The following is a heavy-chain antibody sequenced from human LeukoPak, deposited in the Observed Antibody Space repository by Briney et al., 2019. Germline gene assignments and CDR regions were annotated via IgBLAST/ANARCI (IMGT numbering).Heavy chain of an antibody. CDR1: GGSISSNY. J-gene: IGHJ4*02. V-gene: IGHV4-59*01. CDR3: ARRYCRGGSCYDSFDY. D-gene: IGHD2-15*01. CDR2: IYYSGST. Sequence: SETLSLTCTVSGGSISSNYWSWMRQPPGKGLEWIGYIYYSGSTNYNPSLKSRVTISVDTSKNQFSLKLSSVTAADTAVYYCARRYCRGGSCYDSFDYWGQGTLVTVSS.